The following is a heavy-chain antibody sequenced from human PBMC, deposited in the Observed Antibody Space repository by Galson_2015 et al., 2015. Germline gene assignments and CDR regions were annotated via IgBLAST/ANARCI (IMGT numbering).Heavy chain of an antibody. Sequence: SLRLSCAASGFTFSSYSMNWVRQAPGKGLEWVSSISSSSSYIYYADSVKGRFTISRDNAKNSLYLQMNSLRAEDTAVYYCARDSRSSDIVVVPAAIPVFDYWGQGTLVTVSS. CDR3: ARDSRSSDIVVVPAAIPVFDY. CDR1: GFTFSSYS. CDR2: ISSSSSYI. V-gene: IGHV3-21*01. D-gene: IGHD2-2*02. J-gene: IGHJ4*02.